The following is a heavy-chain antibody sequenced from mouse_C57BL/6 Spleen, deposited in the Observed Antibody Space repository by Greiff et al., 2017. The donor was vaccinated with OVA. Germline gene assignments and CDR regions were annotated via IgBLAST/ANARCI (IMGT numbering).Heavy chain of an antibody. CDR1: GYAFSSSW. CDR3: ARDYGSSYVWYFDV. J-gene: IGHJ1*03. D-gene: IGHD1-1*01. Sequence: QVQLKQSGPELVKPGASVKISCKASGYAFSSSWMNWVKQRPGKGLEWIGRIYPGDGDTNYNGKFKGKATLTADKSSSTAYMQLSSLTSEDSAVYFCARDYGSSYVWYFDVWGTGTTVTVSS. V-gene: IGHV1-82*01. CDR2: IYPGDGDT.